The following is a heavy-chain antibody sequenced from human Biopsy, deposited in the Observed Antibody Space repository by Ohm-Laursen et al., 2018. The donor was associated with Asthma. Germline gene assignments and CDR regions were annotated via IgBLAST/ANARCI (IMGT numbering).Heavy chain of an antibody. D-gene: IGHD2-2*01. CDR1: GASITSSAYY. Sequence: VTLSRTCAVSGASITSSAYYWGWIRQPPGKGLEWIGSMYYGDTTYYSTSLKSRVTISVETSKNQLSLILSSVTAADTAVYYCARHDHRWDTYADFWGQGTLVTVSS. CDR2: MYYGDTT. CDR3: ARHDHRWDTYADF. V-gene: IGHV4-39*01. J-gene: IGHJ4*02.